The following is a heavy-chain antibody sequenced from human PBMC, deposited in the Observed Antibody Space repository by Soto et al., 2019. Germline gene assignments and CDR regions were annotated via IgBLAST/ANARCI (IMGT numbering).Heavy chain of an antibody. V-gene: IGHV4-31*03. CDR1: GGSISSGGYY. CDR2: IYYSGST. CDR3: ARRGGYYDSSGYPAGLAFDI. D-gene: IGHD3-22*01. J-gene: IGHJ3*02. Sequence: SETLSLTCTVSGGSISSGGYYWSWIRQHPGKGLEWIGYIYYSGSTYYNPSLKGRVTISVDTSKNQFSLKLSSVTAADTAVYYCARRGGYYDSSGYPAGLAFDIWGQGTMVTVSS.